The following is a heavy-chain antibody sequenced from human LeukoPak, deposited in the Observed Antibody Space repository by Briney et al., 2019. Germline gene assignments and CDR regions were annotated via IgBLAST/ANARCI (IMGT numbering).Heavy chain of an antibody. CDR1: GGSISSGDYY. V-gene: IGHV4-30-4*08. J-gene: IGHJ4*02. CDR3: ARDRPDGELDY. Sequence: SQTLSLTCTVPGGSISSGDYYWSWIRQPPGKGLEWIGYIYYSGSTYYNPSLKSRVTISVDTSKNQFSLKLSSVTAADTAVYYCARDRPDGELDYWGQGTLVTVSS. D-gene: IGHD4-17*01. CDR2: IYYSGST.